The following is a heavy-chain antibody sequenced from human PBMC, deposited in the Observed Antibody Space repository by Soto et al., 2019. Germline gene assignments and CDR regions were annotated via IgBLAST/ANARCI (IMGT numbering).Heavy chain of an antibody. V-gene: IGHV1-69*08. CDR1: GGTFSRYS. CDR2: IIPIFGIA. D-gene: IGHD2-2*01. J-gene: IGHJ6*02. CDR3: AREDRDRETGLVPAAIDGMDV. Sequence: QVQLVQSGAEVKKPGSSVKVSCKASGGTFSRYSITWVRQAPGHGLEWIGRIIPIFGIASYAQKFQGRVTITAEEITSTAYMELSSLRSDDTAVYYCAREDRDRETGLVPAAIDGMDVWGQGTTVTVSS.